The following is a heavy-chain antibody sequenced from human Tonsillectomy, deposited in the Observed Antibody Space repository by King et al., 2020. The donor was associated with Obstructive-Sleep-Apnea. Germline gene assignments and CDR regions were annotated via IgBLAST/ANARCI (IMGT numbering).Heavy chain of an antibody. CDR2: TSYDGTIK. CDR3: ARGPQSGYDLPFDH. Sequence: QLVQSGGGVVQPGTSLRLSCAASGFTFSSYAMDWVRQAPGKGLEWVAVTSYDGTIKFYADSVKGRFTISRDNSKSTLSLQMNSLRPEDTAVYFCARGPQSGYDLPFDHGGQGTLVTVSS. D-gene: IGHD5-12*01. J-gene: IGHJ4*02. V-gene: IGHV3-30*04. CDR1: GFTFSSYA.